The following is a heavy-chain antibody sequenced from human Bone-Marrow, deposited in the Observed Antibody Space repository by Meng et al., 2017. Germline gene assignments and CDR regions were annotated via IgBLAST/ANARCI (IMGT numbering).Heavy chain of an antibody. CDR3: ARAVLTKLNFDY. Sequence: QLVQSGAEVKKPGAAVKASCKASCYTFTGYYMHWVRRTPGQGLEWMGRINPNSGGTNYAQKFQGRVTMTRDTSISTAYMELSRLRSDDTAVYYCARAVLTKLNFDYWGQGTLVTVSS. J-gene: IGHJ4*02. V-gene: IGHV1-2*06. CDR1: CYTFTGYY. D-gene: IGHD3-9*01. CDR2: INPNSGGT.